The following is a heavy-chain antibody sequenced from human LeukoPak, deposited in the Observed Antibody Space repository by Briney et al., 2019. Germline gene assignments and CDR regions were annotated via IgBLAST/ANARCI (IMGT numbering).Heavy chain of an antibody. CDR2: ISGSGGST. Sequence: GGSLRLSCAASGFTFSSYAMSWVRQAPGKGLEWVSAISGSGGSTYYADSAKGRFTISRDNSKNTLYLQMNSLRAEDTAVYYCAKVAVAGTYYYYMDVWGKGTTVTVSS. J-gene: IGHJ6*03. D-gene: IGHD6-19*01. CDR1: GFTFSSYA. CDR3: AKVAVAGTYYYYMDV. V-gene: IGHV3-23*01.